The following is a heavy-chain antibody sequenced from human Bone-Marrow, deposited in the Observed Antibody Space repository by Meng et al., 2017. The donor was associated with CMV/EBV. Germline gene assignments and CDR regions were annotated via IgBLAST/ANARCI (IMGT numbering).Heavy chain of an antibody. D-gene: IGHD4-11*01. CDR3: ARLYSNYYYYYYYGMDV. Sequence: GSLRLSCAVYGGSFSGYYWSWIRQPPGKGLEWIGEINHSGSTNYNPSLKSRVTISVDTSKNQFSLKLSSVTAADTAVYYCARLYSNYYYYYYYGMDVWGQGTTVTVSS. J-gene: IGHJ6*02. CDR1: GGSFSGYY. V-gene: IGHV4-34*01. CDR2: INHSGST.